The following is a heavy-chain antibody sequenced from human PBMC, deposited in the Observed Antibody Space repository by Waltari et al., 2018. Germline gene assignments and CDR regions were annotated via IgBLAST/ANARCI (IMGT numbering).Heavy chain of an antibody. J-gene: IGHJ4*02. Sequence: QVQLQGWGAGLLRPSETLSLTCAVSGGSFSGYYWSWIRQSTGKGLEWIGDVNHGGDTNYSPSLESRGNISVDMSKNKVSLKMRSVTAADTAIYYCARAPGYKGYFDYWGRGTLVTVSS. CDR1: GGSFSGYY. V-gene: IGHV4-34*01. CDR3: ARAPGYKGYFDY. CDR2: VNHGGDT. D-gene: IGHD5-12*01.